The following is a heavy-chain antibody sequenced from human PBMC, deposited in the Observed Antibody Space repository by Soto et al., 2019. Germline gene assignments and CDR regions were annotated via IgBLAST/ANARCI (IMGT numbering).Heavy chain of an antibody. CDR3: ARNYYFQNSGYFQNWFDP. CDR1: GFNFRTYW. J-gene: IGHJ5*02. D-gene: IGHD3-22*01. CDR2: INGDGSST. Sequence: GGSLRLSCAGSGFNFRTYWMHWVRQAPGKGLEWVSRINGDGSSTSYADSVKGRFTISRDNAKNTLYRQMSSLRPEDAAVYYCARNYYFQNSGYFQNWFDPWGQGTLVTVSS. V-gene: IGHV3-74*01.